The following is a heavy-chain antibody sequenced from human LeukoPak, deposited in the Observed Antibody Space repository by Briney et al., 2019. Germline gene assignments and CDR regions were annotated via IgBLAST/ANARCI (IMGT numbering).Heavy chain of an antibody. D-gene: IGHD3-3*01. V-gene: IGHV1-18*01. CDR1: GGTFSSYA. J-gene: IGHJ6*03. CDR3: ARVVESDFWTPYYYMDV. CDR2: ISAYNGNT. Sequence: ASVKVSCKASGGTFSSYAISWVRQAPGQGLEWMGWISAYNGNTNYAQKLQGRVTMTTDTSTSTAYMELRSLRSDDTAVYYCARVVESDFWTPYYYMDVWGKGTTVTVSS.